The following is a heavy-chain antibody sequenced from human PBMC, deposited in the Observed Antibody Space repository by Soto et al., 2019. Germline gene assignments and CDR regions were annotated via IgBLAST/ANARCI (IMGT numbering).Heavy chain of an antibody. V-gene: IGHV5-51*01. J-gene: IGHJ4*02. Sequence: GESLNISCKGSGYSFTNYWIGWVRQMPGKGLEWMGIIYPGDSDTRYRPSFQGQVTISADKSISTAYLQWSSLKASDTAMYYCARRRDYDSSGYYAVLPFDYWGQGTLVTVSS. CDR3: ARRRDYDSSGYYAVLPFDY. CDR1: GYSFTNYW. CDR2: IYPGDSDT. D-gene: IGHD3-22*01.